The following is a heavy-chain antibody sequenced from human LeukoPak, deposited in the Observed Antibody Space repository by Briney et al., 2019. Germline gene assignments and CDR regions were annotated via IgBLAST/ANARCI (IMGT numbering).Heavy chain of an antibody. V-gene: IGHV1-8*01. J-gene: IGHJ4*02. D-gene: IGHD6-19*01. CDR2: MNPNSGNT. CDR3: ARDRRSSGYFDY. Sequence: ASVKVSCKASGFTFTSYDINWVRQATGQGLEWMGWMNPNSGNTGYAQKFQGRVTMTRNTSISTAYMELSSLRSEDTAVYYCARDRRSSGYFDYWGQGTLVTVSS. CDR1: GFTFTSYD.